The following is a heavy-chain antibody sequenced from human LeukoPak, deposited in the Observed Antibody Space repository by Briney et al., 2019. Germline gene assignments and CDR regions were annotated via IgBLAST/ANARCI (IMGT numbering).Heavy chain of an antibody. D-gene: IGHD7-27*01. CDR3: VRTPPNWGFDY. Sequence: ASVKVSCKASGYTFTTHDINWVRQATGQGLEWLGWMSPNSGDTGYAQKFQGRVTMTSDSSISTAYLELSSLRSEDTAIYYCVRTPPNWGFDYWGQGTLVTVSS. J-gene: IGHJ4*02. CDR2: MSPNSGDT. V-gene: IGHV1-8*01. CDR1: GYTFTTHD.